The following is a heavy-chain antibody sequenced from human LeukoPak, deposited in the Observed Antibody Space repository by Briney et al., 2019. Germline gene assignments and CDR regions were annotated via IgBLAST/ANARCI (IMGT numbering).Heavy chain of an antibody. CDR1: GFTFSSYS. V-gene: IGHV3-21*06. CDR3: ARVSAAGSGFLDL. J-gene: IGHJ2*01. D-gene: IGHD6-13*01. CDR2: ISRSSSYI. Sequence: GGSLRLSCAASGFTFSSYSMNWVRQAPGKGLEWVSSISRSSSYIYYADSVKGRLTTSRDNAKNSLFLQMNSLRVEDTAVYYCARVSAAGSGFLDLWGRGTLVLVSA.